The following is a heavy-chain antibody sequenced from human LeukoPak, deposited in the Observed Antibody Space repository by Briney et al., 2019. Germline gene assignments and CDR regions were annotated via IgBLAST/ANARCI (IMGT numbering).Heavy chain of an antibody. J-gene: IGHJ4*02. D-gene: IGHD3-22*01. CDR1: GFTFSSYS. Sequence: GGSLRLSCAASGFTFSSYSMNWVRQAPGKGLEWVSSISSSSSYIYYADSVKGRFTISRDNAKNSLYLQMNSLRAEDTAVYYCARDRLIDSSGYYGGYFDYWGQGTLVTVSS. CDR3: ARDRLIDSSGYYGGYFDY. CDR2: ISSSSSYI. V-gene: IGHV3-21*01.